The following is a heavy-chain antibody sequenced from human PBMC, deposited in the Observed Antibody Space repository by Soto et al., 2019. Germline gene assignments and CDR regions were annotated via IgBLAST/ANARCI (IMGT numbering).Heavy chain of an antibody. CDR1: GGSFRGYY. CDR2: INHSGST. D-gene: IGHD6-13*01. J-gene: IGHJ5*02. Sequence: QVQLQQWGAGLLKPSETLSLTCAVYGGSFRGYYWSWIRQPPGKGLVWIGEINHSGSTNYNPSLKCRVTIAVDPSKNQFSLKLSSVTAADTAVYYCARTYRSSWANWFDPWGQGTLVTVSS. CDR3: ARTYRSSWANWFDP. V-gene: IGHV4-34*01.